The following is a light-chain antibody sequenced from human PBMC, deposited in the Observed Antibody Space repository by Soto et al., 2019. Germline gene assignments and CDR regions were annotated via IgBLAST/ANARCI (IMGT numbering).Light chain of an antibody. Sequence: DIQLTQSPSSLSASVGDRVTITRRASQSISSYLNWYQQKPGKAPKLLIYAASSLQSGVPSRFSGSGSGTEFTLTISSLQPDDFATYYCQHYKSYSEAFGQGTKVDIK. CDR3: QHYKSYSEA. V-gene: IGKV1-39*01. CDR1: QSISSY. CDR2: AAS. J-gene: IGKJ1*01.